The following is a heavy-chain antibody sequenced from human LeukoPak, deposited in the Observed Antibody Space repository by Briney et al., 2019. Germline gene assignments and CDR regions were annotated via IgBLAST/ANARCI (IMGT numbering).Heavy chain of an antibody. Sequence: PSETLSLTCTLSGDSIRNYYWSWIRQSAGKGMEWIGRIYTSGRTNYNPSLKSRVSMSIDTSKDQFSLKLRSVTAADTAMYYCTRERGTIGSSGPTWFDPWGQGTLVIVSS. D-gene: IGHD1-14*01. V-gene: IGHV4-4*07. J-gene: IGHJ5*02. CDR3: TRERGTIGSSGPTWFDP. CDR2: IYTSGRT. CDR1: GDSIRNYY.